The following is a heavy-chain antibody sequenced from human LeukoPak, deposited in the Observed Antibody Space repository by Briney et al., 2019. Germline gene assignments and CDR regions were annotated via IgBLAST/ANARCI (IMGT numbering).Heavy chain of an antibody. CDR3: ARLRGSEQLWSEAYYYYYMDV. V-gene: IGHV4-4*09. J-gene: IGHJ6*03. CDR2: IYTSGNT. CDR1: GGSISNYY. D-gene: IGHD5-18*01. Sequence: SETLSLTCTVSGGSISNYYWTWIRQPPGKGLEWIGYIYTSGNTNYNPSLKSRVTISADTSKNQFSLKLRSVTAADTAVYYCARLRGSEQLWSEAYYYYYMDVWGKGATVTVSS.